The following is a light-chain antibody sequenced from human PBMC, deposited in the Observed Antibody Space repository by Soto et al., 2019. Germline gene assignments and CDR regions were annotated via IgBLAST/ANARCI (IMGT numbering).Light chain of an antibody. J-gene: IGLJ2*01. Sequence: QPVLTQPPSASGTPGQRVTISCSGSSSNIGSNTVNWYQQLPGTAPKLLIYSDNRRPSGVPDRFSGSKSGTSASLAISGLQSEDEADYYCAAWDDSLNGVLFGGGTKLTVL. CDR3: AAWDDSLNGVL. CDR2: SDN. V-gene: IGLV1-44*01. CDR1: SSNIGSNT.